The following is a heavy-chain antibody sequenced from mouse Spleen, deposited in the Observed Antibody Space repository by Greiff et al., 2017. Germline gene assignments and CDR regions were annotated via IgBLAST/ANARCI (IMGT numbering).Heavy chain of an antibody. CDR1: GYSFTGYF. Sequence: VPLPQSGPELVKPGDSVKISCQASGYSFTGYFMNWVMPSHGKSLEWIGRINPYNGDTFYNQKFKGKATLTVDKSSRTAHMELRSRTAEDSAVYDCSRGYKDFDYWGQGTTLTVSS. J-gene: IGHJ2*01. V-gene: IGHV1-20*01. CDR2: INPYNGDT. D-gene: IGHD1-2*01. CDR3: SRGYKDFDY.